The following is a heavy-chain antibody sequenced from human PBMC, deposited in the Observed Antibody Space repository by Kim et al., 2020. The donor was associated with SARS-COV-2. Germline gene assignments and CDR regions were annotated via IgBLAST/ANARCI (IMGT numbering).Heavy chain of an antibody. CDR1: GGSISSYY. CDR3: ARSESAPRWFDP. J-gene: IGHJ5*02. V-gene: IGHV4-59*08. Sequence: SETLSLTCTVSGGSISSYYWSWIRQPPGKGLEWIGYIYYSGSTNYNPSLESRVTISVDTSKNQFSLKLSSVTAADTAVYYCARSESAPRWFDPWGQGTLVTVSS. CDR2: IYYSGST.